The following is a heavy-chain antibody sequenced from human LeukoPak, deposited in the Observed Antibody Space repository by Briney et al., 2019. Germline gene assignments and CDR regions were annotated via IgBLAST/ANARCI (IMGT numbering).Heavy chain of an antibody. CDR2: INPNSGGT. D-gene: IGHD6-19*01. CDR1: GYTFTGYY. J-gene: IGHJ3*02. Sequence: KPGASVKVSCKASGYTFTGYYMHWVRQAPGQGLEWMGRINPNSGGTNYAQKFQGRVTMTRDTSISTAYMELSRLRFDDTAVYYRAGPGAGTSRIDAFDIWGQGTKVTVSS. V-gene: IGHV1-2*06. CDR3: AGPGAGTSRIDAFDI.